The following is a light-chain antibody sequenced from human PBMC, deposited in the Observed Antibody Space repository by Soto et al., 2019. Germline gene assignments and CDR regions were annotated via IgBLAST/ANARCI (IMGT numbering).Light chain of an antibody. Sequence: EVVMTQSPATLSMSPGERATLSCRASQSVGTNLAWYQQKPGQSPRLLMYGASTGATGIPARFSGSGSGTDFNLTVNRLAPEDFAVYYCRQYATSPRTFGQGTKVDIK. CDR1: QSVGTN. CDR2: GAS. J-gene: IGKJ1*01. CDR3: RQYATSPRT. V-gene: IGKV3D-15*01.